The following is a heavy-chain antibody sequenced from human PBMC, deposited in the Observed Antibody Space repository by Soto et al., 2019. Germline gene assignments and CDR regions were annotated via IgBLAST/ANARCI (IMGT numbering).Heavy chain of an antibody. V-gene: IGHV3-30*02. CDR2: IRFDGSNI. J-gene: IGHJ4*02. CDR1: GIIFTGYG. D-gene: IGHD4-17*01. CDR3: ARDGEGGTVFLGYYDY. Sequence: GGSLRLSCAVPGIIFTGYGMHWVRQAPGKGLEWVAIIRFDGSNIHYADSVKGRFTISRDNSKNTLYLQMNSLRAEDTAVYYCARDGEGGTVFLGYYDYWGQGALVTVSS.